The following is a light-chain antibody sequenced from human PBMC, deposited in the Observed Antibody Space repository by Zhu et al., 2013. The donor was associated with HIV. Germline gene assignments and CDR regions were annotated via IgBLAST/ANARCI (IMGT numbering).Light chain of an antibody. CDR2: GAS. J-gene: IGKJ4*01. V-gene: IGKV1-12*01. Sequence: DIQMTQSPSSVSASVGDRVTITCRASQVISSWLAWYQQKPGKVPKLLIYGASNLQGGVPSRFSGSGSGTDFTLTISRLEPEDFAVYYCQQFGSSPLTFGGGTNVELK. CDR3: QQFGSSPLT. CDR1: QVISSW.